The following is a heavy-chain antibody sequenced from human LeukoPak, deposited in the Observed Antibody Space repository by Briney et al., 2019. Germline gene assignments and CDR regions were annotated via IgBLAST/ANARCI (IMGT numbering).Heavy chain of an antibody. CDR1: GYSISSGYY. D-gene: IGHD2-2*01. V-gene: IGHV4-38-2*01. CDR2: IYHSGST. J-gene: IGHJ3*02. CDR3: ARRSCSSTSCYPLDAFDI. Sequence: SETLSLTCAVSGYSISSGYYWGWIRQPPGTGLEWIGSIYHSGSTYYNPSLKSRATISVDMSKNQFSLKLSSVTAADTAVYYCARRSCSSTSCYPLDAFDIWGQGTMVTVSS.